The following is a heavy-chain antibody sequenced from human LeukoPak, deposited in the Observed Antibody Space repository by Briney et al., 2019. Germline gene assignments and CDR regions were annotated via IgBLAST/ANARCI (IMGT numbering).Heavy chain of an antibody. CDR2: ISGSGGST. J-gene: IGHJ3*02. CDR1: GFTFSSYA. D-gene: IGHD6-13*01. CDR3: TTVDSSSWYRTDDSFDI. Sequence: GGSLRLSCAASGFTFSSYAMSWVRQAPGKGLEWVSAISGSGGSTYYADSVKGRFTISRDNSKNTLYLQMNSLRAEDTAVYSCTTVDSSSWYRTDDSFDIWGQGTMVTVSS. V-gene: IGHV3-23*01.